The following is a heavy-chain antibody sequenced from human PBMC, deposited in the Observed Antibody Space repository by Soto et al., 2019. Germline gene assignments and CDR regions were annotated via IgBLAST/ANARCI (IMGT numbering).Heavy chain of an antibody. J-gene: IGHJ4*02. CDR1: GYTFKNYA. V-gene: IGHV1-18*01. CDR3: ARDYGSTWGIYSQCFGY. CDR2: ISPYNGKT. Sequence: QVQLVQSGAEVKKPGASVRVSCKASGYTFKNYAIRWVRQAPGQGLEWVAWISPYNGKTNYAQKFQGRVSVTIDTSTSIAYMELRSLRSDDTAVYFFARDYGSTWGIYSQCFGYWGQGALVTVSS. D-gene: IGHD3-16*01.